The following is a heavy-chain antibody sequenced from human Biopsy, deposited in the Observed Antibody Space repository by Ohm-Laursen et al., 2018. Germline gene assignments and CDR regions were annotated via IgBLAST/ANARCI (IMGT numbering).Heavy chain of an antibody. Sequence: SLRLSCAASGFDFSDYGMSWVRQAPGKGLEWVSSVTTTSSYIYYADSVKGRFTISRDNAKNSLYLQMNSLRAEDTALYYCARAFRGQYFYYYYGMDVWGQGTTVTVSS. CDR2: VTTTSSYI. V-gene: IGHV3-21*04. CDR1: GFDFSDYG. CDR3: ARAFRGQYFYYYYGMDV. D-gene: IGHD3-9*01. J-gene: IGHJ6*02.